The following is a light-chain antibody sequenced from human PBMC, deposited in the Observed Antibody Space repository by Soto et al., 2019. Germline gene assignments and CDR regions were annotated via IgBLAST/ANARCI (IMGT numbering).Light chain of an antibody. CDR3: QQYQSYFLT. CDR2: DAS. CDR1: QSISRS. V-gene: IGKV1-5*01. Sequence: DIPMTQSPSTLSASVGDRVTITCRASQSISRSLAWYQQKSGKAPKLLIYDASSLESGVPSRFSGSGFGTEFTLTISGLQPDDFATYYCQQYQSYFLTFGPGITVDMK. J-gene: IGKJ3*01.